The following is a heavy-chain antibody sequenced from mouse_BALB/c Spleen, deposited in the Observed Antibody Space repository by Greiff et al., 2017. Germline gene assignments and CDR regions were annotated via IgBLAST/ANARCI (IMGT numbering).Heavy chain of an antibody. V-gene: IGHV5-6*01. CDR2: ISSGGSYT. Sequence: EVNLVESGGDLVKPGGSLKLSCAASGFTFSSYGMSWVRQTPDKRLEWVATISSGGSYTYYPDSVKGRFTISRDNAKNTLYLQMSSLKSEDTAMYYCARHGTTAYFDYWGQGTTLTVSS. CDR3: ARHGTTAYFDY. J-gene: IGHJ2*01. CDR1: GFTFSSYG. D-gene: IGHD1-2*01.